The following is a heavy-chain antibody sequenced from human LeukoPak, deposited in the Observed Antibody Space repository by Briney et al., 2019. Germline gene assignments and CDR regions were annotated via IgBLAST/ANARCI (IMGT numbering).Heavy chain of an antibody. CDR3: AKRGVVIRAVIIVGFHKEAYYFDY. V-gene: IGHV3-23*01. CDR1: VITLSNYG. J-gene: IGHJ4*02. D-gene: IGHD3-10*01. Sequence: GGSLRLSCAVSVITLSNYGMSWVRQAPGKGLEWVAGISDRGGSTNYADSVRGRFTISRDNPKNTLYLLMTSLRAEDTAVYFCAKRGVVIRAVIIVGFHKEAYYFDYWGQGALVTVSS. CDR2: ISDRGGST.